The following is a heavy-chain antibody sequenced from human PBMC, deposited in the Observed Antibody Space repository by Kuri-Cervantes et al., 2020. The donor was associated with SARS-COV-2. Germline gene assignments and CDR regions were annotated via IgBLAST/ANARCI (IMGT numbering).Heavy chain of an antibody. CDR1: GGSISSYY. D-gene: IGHD1-26*01. V-gene: IGHV4-59*08. J-gene: IGHJ6*02. CDR2: IYYSGST. CDR3: ARSSGSYLYYGMDV. Sequence: SETLSLTCTVSGGSISSYYWSWIRQPPGKGLEWIWYIYYSGSTKYNPSLKSRVTISVDTSKNQFSLKLSSVTAADTAVYYRARSSGSYLYYGMDVWGQGTTVTVSS.